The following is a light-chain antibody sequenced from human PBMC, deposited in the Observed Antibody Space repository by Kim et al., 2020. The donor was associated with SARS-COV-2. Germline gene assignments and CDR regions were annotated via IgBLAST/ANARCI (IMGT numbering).Light chain of an antibody. V-gene: IGLV1-40*01. J-gene: IGLJ6*01. Sequence: RVTTTSTGNSYNIGAGYEFHWYQHLPGTAPKLLVYGDINRPSGVPDGFSWSKSGTSASLAITGIQTEDEVDYYCQSYDNRLSGYVFGTGTKVTVL. CDR2: GDI. CDR3: QSYDNRLSGYV. CDR1: SYNIGAGYE.